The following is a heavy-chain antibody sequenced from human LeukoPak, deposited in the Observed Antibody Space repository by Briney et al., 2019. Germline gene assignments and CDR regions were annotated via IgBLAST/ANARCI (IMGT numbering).Heavy chain of an antibody. D-gene: IGHD6-19*01. CDR2: ISWNSGSI. V-gene: IGHV3-9*01. Sequence: SLRLSCAASGFTFSSYAMSWVRQAPGKGLEWVSGISWNSGSIGYADSVKGRFTISRDNAKNSLYLQMNSLRAEDTALYYCAKDVVAGTHYYYGMDVWGQGTTVTVSS. CDR1: GFTFSSYA. J-gene: IGHJ6*02. CDR3: AKDVVAGTHYYYGMDV.